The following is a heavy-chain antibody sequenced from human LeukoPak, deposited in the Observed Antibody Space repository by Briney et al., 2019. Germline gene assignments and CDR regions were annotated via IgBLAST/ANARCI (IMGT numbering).Heavy chain of an antibody. Sequence: PGGPLRLSCAASGFTFSEARMSWVRQARGKGLEGVGLIKTAGGTPDYAAPVKGRFTISRDDSKNTLYLQMNSLKVEDTAVYFCQGVPAGWGQGTLVTVSS. V-gene: IGHV3-15*01. CDR3: QGVPAG. CDR2: IKTAGGTP. J-gene: IGHJ4*02. CDR1: GFTFSEAR. D-gene: IGHD2-2*01.